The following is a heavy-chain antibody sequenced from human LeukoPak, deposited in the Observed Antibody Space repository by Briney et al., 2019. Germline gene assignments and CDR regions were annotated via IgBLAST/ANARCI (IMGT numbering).Heavy chain of an antibody. V-gene: IGHV1-18*01. J-gene: IGHJ4*02. CDR3: ARGHTNFDY. CDR1: GYTFTSYA. Sequence: ASVKVSCKASGYTFTSYAMNWARQAPGQGLEWMGWISAYNGNTNYVQKFQGRVTMTTDTSTSTAYMELRSLRSDDTAVYYCARGHTNFDYWGQGTLVTVSS. CDR2: ISAYNGNT.